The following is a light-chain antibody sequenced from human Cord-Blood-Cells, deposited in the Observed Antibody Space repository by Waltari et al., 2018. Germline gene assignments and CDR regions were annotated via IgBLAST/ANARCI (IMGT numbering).Light chain of an antibody. Sequence: QSVLTQPPSASGTPGQRVTSSCSGSSPNIGSHTVNWYQQLPGTAPKLLIYSNNQRPSGVPDRFSGSKSGTSASLAISGLQSEDEADYYCAAWDDSLNGNWVFGGGTKLTVL. CDR2: SNN. CDR1: SPNIGSHT. V-gene: IGLV1-44*01. CDR3: AAWDDSLNGNWV. J-gene: IGLJ3*02.